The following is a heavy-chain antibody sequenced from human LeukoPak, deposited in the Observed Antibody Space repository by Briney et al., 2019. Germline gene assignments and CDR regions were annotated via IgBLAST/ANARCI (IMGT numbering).Heavy chain of an antibody. CDR3: ARDDFWSGYPYYYYYYMDV. CDR2: ISGSGGST. Sequence: GGSLRLSCAASGFTFSSYGMSWVRQAPGKGLEWVSAISGSGGSTYYADSVKGRFTISRDNAKNSLYLQMNSLRAEDTAVYYCARDDFWSGYPYYYYYYMDVWGKGTTVTVSS. CDR1: GFTFSSYG. V-gene: IGHV3-23*01. D-gene: IGHD3-3*01. J-gene: IGHJ6*03.